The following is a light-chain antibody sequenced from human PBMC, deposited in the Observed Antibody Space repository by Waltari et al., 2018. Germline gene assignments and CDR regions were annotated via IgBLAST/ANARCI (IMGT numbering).Light chain of an antibody. CDR3: QTGGHGTWV. V-gene: IGLV4-69*01. J-gene: IGLJ3*02. CDR1: SGHRSNL. CDR2: VNRDGSH. Sequence: QLVLTQSPSASAPLGASVKLTCTLSSGHRSNLIAWHQHPPAKGPRDLMKVNRDGSHSQGDELPVRFSGSSSGAERYLTISSLQSEDEADYYCQTGGHGTWVFGGGTKLTVL.